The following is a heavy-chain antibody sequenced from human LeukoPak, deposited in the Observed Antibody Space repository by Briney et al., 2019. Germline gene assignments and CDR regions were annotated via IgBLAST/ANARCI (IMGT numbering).Heavy chain of an antibody. Sequence: SETLSLTCAVYGGSFSGYYWSWIRQPPGKRLEWIGEINHSGSTNYNPSLKSRVTISVDTSKNQFSLKLSSVTAADTAVYYCASPVNWNYGSPWGQGTLVTVSS. J-gene: IGHJ4*02. CDR2: INHSGST. V-gene: IGHV4-34*01. D-gene: IGHD1-7*01. CDR1: GGSFSGYY. CDR3: ASPVNWNYGSP.